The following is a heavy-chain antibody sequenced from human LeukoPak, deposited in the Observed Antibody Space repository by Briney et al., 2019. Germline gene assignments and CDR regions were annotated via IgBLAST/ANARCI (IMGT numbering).Heavy chain of an antibody. D-gene: IGHD3-22*01. J-gene: IGHJ4*02. CDR1: GIRLSNYG. Sequence: GGSLRLSCVVSGIRLSNYGMSWVRQAPGKGLEWVAGISDSGGRTNYADSVKGRFTISRDNPKNTLYLQMNSLRAEDTAVYFCAKRGVVIRVILVGFHKEAYYFDSWGQGALVTVSS. CDR2: ISDSGGRT. CDR3: AKRGVVIRVILVGFHKEAYYFDS. V-gene: IGHV3-23*01.